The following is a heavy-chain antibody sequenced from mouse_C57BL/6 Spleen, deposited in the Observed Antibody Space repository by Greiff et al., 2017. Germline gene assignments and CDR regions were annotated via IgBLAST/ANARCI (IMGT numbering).Heavy chain of an antibody. CDR1: GYTFTDYY. D-gene: IGHD1-1*01. Sequence: VQLQQSGAELVRPGASVKLSCKASGYTFTDYYINWVQQRPGQGLEWIARIYPGSGNTYYNEKFKGKATLTADKSSSTVYLQLSSLTAEDAAGYFCAEGYHGSSYWYFDVWGTGTTVTVSS. CDR2: IYPGSGNT. V-gene: IGHV1-76*01. CDR3: AEGYHGSSYWYFDV. J-gene: IGHJ1*03.